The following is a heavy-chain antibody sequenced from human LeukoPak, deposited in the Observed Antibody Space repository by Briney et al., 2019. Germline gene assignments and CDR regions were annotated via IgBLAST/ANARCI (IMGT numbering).Heavy chain of an antibody. D-gene: IGHD5-24*01. CDR2: LDPEDGET. J-gene: IGHJ4*02. Sequence: ASVKVSCKVSGYTLTELSMHWVRQAPGKGLEWMGGLDPEDGETIYAQKFQGRVTMTEDTSTDTAYMELSSLRSEDTAVYYCATDGDGYNYRFDYWGQGTLVTVSS. CDR3: ATDGDGYNYRFDY. CDR1: GYTLTELS. V-gene: IGHV1-24*01.